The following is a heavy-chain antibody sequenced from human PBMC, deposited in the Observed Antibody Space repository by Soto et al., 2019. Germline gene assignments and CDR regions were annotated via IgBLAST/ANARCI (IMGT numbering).Heavy chain of an antibody. D-gene: IGHD3-3*01. Sequence: GGSLRLSCAVSGFTFSSYGMHWVRQAPGKGLEWVAVISYDGSNKYYADSVKGRFTISRDNSKNTLYLQMNSLRAEDTAVYYCAKDLYYDFWSGYYSGETPPKTYYFDYWGQGTLVTVSS. V-gene: IGHV3-30*18. CDR3: AKDLYYDFWSGYYSGETPPKTYYFDY. CDR2: ISYDGSNK. J-gene: IGHJ4*02. CDR1: GFTFSSYG.